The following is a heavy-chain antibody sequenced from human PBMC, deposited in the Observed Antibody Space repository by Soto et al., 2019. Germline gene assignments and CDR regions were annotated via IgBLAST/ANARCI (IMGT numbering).Heavy chain of an antibody. J-gene: IGHJ6*03. V-gene: IGHV4-59*01. CDR3: ARGIAAAGNTYYYYYMDV. D-gene: IGHD6-13*01. CDR2: IYYSGST. CDR1: GGSISSYY. Sequence: SETLSLTCTVSGGSISSYYWSWIRQPPGKGLEWIGYIYYSGSTNYNPSLKSRVTISVDTSKNQFSLKLSSVTAADTAVYYCARGIAAAGNTYYYYYMDVWGKGTKVTVSS.